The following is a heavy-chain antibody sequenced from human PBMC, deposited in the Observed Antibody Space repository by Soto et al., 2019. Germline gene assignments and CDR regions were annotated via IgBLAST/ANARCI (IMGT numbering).Heavy chain of an antibody. CDR2: IYPSDSDT. J-gene: IGHJ4*02. CDR1: GYHFTNYW. V-gene: IGHV5-51*01. D-gene: IGHD3-22*01. Sequence: GASLKISCKGSGYHFTNYWIGSVRQMPGKGLEWMGFIYPSDSDTRYSPSFQGQVTISADKSISTAYLQWSSLKASDTAMYYCARPIGALSTTDFTYWGQGTLVTVSS. CDR3: ARPIGALSTTDFTY.